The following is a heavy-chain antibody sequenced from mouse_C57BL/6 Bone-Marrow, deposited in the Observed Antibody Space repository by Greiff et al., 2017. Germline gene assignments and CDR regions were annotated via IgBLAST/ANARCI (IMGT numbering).Heavy chain of an antibody. CDR1: GFTFSSYA. V-gene: IGHV5-4*01. Sequence: EVQGVESGGGLVKPGGSLKLSCAASGFTFSSYAMSWVRQTPEKRLEWVATISDGGSYTYYPDNVKGRFTSSRDNAKNNLYLQMSHLKSEDTAMYYCARDYGYWGQGTTLTVSS. D-gene: IGHD1-1*02. J-gene: IGHJ2*01. CDR2: ISDGGSYT. CDR3: ARDYGY.